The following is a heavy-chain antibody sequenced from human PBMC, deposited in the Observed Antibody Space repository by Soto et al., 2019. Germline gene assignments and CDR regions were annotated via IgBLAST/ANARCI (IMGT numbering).Heavy chain of an antibody. CDR3: AREWGTGFYHFAS. D-gene: IGHD6-19*01. Sequence: SETLSLTCGVSGYCISNGFNWGWIRQPPXKGLXWIXXIXXNXXXXXNXXLRSRVTISKDTSKNQFSLKLNSVTAAETAVYYCAREWGTGFYHFASWGQGTLVTVS. CDR1: GYCISNGFN. CDR2: IXXNXXX. J-gene: IGHJ4*02. V-gene: IGHV4-38-2*02.